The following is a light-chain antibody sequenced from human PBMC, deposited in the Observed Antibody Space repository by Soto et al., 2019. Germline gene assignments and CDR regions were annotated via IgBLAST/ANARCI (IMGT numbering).Light chain of an antibody. V-gene: IGLV2-8*01. Sequence: QSALTQPPSASGSPGQSVTISCTGTSSDVGGYNYVSWYQQHPGKAPKVMIYEVSNRPSGVPDRFSGSKSGNTASLTVSGLQAEDEADYYCSSYTGSNLVFGGGTKLTV. CDR1: SSDVGGYNY. CDR2: EVS. J-gene: IGLJ2*01. CDR3: SSYTGSNLV.